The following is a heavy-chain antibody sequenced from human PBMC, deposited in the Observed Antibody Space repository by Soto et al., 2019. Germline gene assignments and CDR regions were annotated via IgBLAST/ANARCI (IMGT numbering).Heavy chain of an antibody. J-gene: IGHJ6*02. Sequence: QVQLQESGPGLVKPSETLSLTCTVSGGSISSYYWSWIRQPPGKGLEWIGYIYYSGSTNYNPSLKSRVTIAVDTSKNPFPPKLGSAAAADTAVYYCARAYCSSTRCPLDVSGQGTTVTVSS. D-gene: IGHD2-2*01. CDR1: GGSISSYY. V-gene: IGHV4-59*01. CDR3: ARAYCSSTRCPLDV. CDR2: IYYSGST.